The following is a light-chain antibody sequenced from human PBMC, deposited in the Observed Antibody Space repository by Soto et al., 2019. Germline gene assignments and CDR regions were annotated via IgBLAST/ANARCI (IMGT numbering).Light chain of an antibody. J-gene: IGKJ5*01. Sequence: DIQMTQSPSSLSASVGDRFTITCQSSQDISTYLNWYQQKPGKAPKLLIYDASNLETGVPSRFSGRGSGTDFTFTISSLQPEDIATYYCQQFDNFPRAITFGHGTRLEIK. CDR3: QQFDNFPRAIT. CDR1: QDISTY. V-gene: IGKV1-33*01. CDR2: DAS.